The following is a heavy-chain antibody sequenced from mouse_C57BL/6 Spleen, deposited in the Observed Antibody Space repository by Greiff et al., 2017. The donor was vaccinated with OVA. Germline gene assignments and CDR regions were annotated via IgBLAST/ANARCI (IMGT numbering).Heavy chain of an antibody. J-gene: IGHJ4*01. V-gene: IGHV1-75*01. Sequence: QVQLQQSGPELVKPGASVKISCKASGYTFTDYYINWVKQRPGQGLEWIGWIFPGSGSTYYNEKFKGKATLTVDKSSSTAYMLLSSLTSEDSAVYFCARRDYYGSSFYYYAMDYWGQGTSVTVSS. CDR2: IFPGSGST. CDR3: ARRDYYGSSFYYYAMDY. CDR1: GYTFTDYY. D-gene: IGHD1-1*01.